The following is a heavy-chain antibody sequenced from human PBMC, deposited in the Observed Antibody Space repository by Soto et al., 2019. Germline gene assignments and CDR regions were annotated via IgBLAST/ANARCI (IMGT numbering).Heavy chain of an antibody. D-gene: IGHD3-22*01. CDR3: ARARTYYYDSSGYPYYYYGMDV. V-gene: IGHV4-34*01. J-gene: IGHJ6*02. Sequence: SETLSLTCAVYGGSFSGYYWSWIRQPPGKGLEWIGEINHSGSTNYNPSLKSRVTISVDTSKNQFSPKLSSVTAADTAVYYCARARTYYYDSSGYPYYYYGMDVWGQGTTVTVSS. CDR2: INHSGST. CDR1: GGSFSGYY.